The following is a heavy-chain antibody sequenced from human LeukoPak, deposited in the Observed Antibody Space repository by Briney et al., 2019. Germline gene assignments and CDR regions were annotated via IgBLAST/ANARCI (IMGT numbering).Heavy chain of an antibody. CDR2: ISSSSSYI. CDR3: AKGEPNSKGYSSSTPFDY. J-gene: IGHJ4*02. D-gene: IGHD6-6*01. Sequence: GGSLRLSCAASGFTFSSYSMNWVRQAPGKGLEWVSSISSSSSYIYYADSVKGRFTISRDNAKNSLYLQMNSLRAEDTAVYYCAKGEPNSKGYSSSTPFDYWGQGTLVTVSS. V-gene: IGHV3-21*04. CDR1: GFTFSSYS.